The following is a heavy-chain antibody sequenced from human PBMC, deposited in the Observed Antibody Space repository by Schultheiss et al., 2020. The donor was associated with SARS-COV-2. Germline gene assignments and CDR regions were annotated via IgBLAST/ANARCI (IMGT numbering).Heavy chain of an antibody. CDR3: ARTGTTKIDY. D-gene: IGHD1-7*01. V-gene: IGHV4-59*12. J-gene: IGHJ4*02. CDR1: GGSISSYF. CDR2: IYYSGST. Sequence: SETLSLTCTVSGGSISSYFWSWIRQPPGKGLEWIGYIYYSGSTNYNPSLKSRVTISVVTSKNQFSLKLSSVTAADTAVYYCARTGTTKIDYWGQGTLVTVSS.